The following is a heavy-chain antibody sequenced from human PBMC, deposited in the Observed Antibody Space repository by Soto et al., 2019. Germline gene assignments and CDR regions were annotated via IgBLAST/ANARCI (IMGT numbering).Heavy chain of an antibody. CDR1: GFIFRNDD. V-gene: IGHV3-7*03. D-gene: IGHD3-16*01. CDR3: ASDFPFSLDT. J-gene: IGHJ4*02. Sequence: EVQLVESGGNLVQTGGSLRLSCVASGFIFRNDDMSWVRQAPGKGLEWVAKTNKDGSEAYYVDSLEGRFTISSDNAKNRLFLAMKSLRVDDTAVYYSASDFPFSLDTGGRATLVSVSS. CDR2: TNKDGSEA.